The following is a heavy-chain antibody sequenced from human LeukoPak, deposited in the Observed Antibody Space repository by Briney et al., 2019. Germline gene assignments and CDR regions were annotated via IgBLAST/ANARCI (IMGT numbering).Heavy chain of an antibody. Sequence: GGSLRLSCAASGFTVSSNYMSWVRQAPGKGLEWVSVIYSGGSTYYADSVKGRFTISRDNSKNTLYLQMNSLRAEDTAVYYCARGEVQGYDIMTGYFLPWFDPWGQGTLVTVSS. CDR3: ARGEVQGYDIMTGYFLPWFDP. J-gene: IGHJ5*02. V-gene: IGHV3-66*01. CDR2: IYSGGST. D-gene: IGHD3-9*01. CDR1: GFTVSSNY.